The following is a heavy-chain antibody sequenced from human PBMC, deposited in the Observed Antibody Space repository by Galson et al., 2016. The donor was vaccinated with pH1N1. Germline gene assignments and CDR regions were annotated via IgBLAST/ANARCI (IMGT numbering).Heavy chain of an antibody. Sequence: SETLSLTCIVSGDSVSSEIWWTWVRQPPGKALEWIGEIHYSGSTNFHPALGSRVAMSVDVSRNIFSLDLGSVTAADTAVYYCAKGRHYGDSQPFDYRGQGILVTVSS. V-gene: IGHV4-4*02. D-gene: IGHD4-17*01. CDR2: IHYSGST. CDR1: GDSVSSEIW. J-gene: IGHJ4*02. CDR3: AKGRHYGDSQPFDY.